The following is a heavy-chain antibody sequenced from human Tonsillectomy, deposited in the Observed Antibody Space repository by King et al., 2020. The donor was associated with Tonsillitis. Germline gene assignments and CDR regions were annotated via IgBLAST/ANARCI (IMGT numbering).Heavy chain of an antibody. CDR2: ISGSGSYI. CDR3: ARRSGYYGGWFDP. V-gene: IGHV3-21*01. J-gene: IGHJ5*02. CDR1: GFTFSSYS. D-gene: IGHD3-22*01. Sequence: VQLVESGGGLVKPGGSLRLSCAASGFTFSSYSMNWVRQAPGKGLEWVSSISGSGSYIYYAESVKGRFIISRDNAKNSLYLQMNSLRAEDTAVYYCARRSGYYGGWFDPWGQGTLVTVSS.